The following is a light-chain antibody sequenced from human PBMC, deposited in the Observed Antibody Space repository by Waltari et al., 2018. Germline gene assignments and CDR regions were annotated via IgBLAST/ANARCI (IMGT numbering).Light chain of an antibody. Sequence: QSALTQTASVSGSPGQSITISCHGTSSNVGSYNLVSWYQQHPGKAPKLMIYEGSKRPSGVSNRFSGSKSGNTASLTISGLQAEDEADYYCCSYAGSSYVFGTGTKVTVL. CDR1: SSNVGSYNL. CDR3: CSYAGSSYV. CDR2: EGS. J-gene: IGLJ1*01. V-gene: IGLV2-23*01.